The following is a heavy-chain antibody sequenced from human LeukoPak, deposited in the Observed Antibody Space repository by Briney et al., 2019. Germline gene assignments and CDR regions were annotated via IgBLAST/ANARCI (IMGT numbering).Heavy chain of an antibody. CDR2: INHSGST. D-gene: IGHD2/OR15-2a*01. Sequence: SETLSLTCAVYGGSFSGYYGSWIRQPPGKGLEWIGEINHSGSTNYNPSLKSRVTISVDTSKNQFSLKLSSVTAADTAVYYCARGHRLLSRYFDLWGRGTLVTVSS. V-gene: IGHV4-34*01. CDR3: ARGHRLLSRYFDL. J-gene: IGHJ2*01. CDR1: GGSFSGYY.